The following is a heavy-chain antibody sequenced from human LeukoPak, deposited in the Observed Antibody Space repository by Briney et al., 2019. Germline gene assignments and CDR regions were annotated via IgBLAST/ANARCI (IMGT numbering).Heavy chain of an antibody. Sequence: GASVKVSCKASGYTFTGYYMHWVRQAPGQGLEWMGWINPNSGGTNYAQKFQGRVTMTRDTSISTTYMELSRLRSDDTAVYYCAREPGPDTYSGRYHNAFDIWGQGTKVTVSS. CDR1: GYTFTGYY. J-gene: IGHJ3*02. V-gene: IGHV1-2*02. D-gene: IGHD1-26*01. CDR2: INPNSGGT. CDR3: AREPGPDTYSGRYHNAFDI.